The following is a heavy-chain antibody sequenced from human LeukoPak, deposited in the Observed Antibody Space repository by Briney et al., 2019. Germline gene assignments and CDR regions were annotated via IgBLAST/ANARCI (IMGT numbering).Heavy chain of an antibody. CDR3: ARLDDSSGYYYGGDY. Sequence: ASVKVSCKASGYTFTGYYMHWVRQAPGQGLEWMGWINPNSGGTNYAQKFQGRVTMTRDTSISTAYMELSRLRSDETAVYYCARLDDSSGYYYGGDYWGQGTLVTVSS. D-gene: IGHD3-22*01. V-gene: IGHV1-2*02. CDR2: INPNSGGT. J-gene: IGHJ4*02. CDR1: GYTFTGYY.